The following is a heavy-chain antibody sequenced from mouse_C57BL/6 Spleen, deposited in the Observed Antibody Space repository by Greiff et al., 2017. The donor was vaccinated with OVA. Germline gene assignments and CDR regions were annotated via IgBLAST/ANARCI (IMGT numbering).Heavy chain of an antibody. Sequence: QVQLQQSGAELVRPGASVKLSCKASGYTFTDYYINWVKQRPGQGLEWIARIYPGSGNTYYNEKFKGKATLTAEKSSSTAYMQLSSLTSEDSAVYFCAREKGSTLGYFDVWGTGTTVTVSS. CDR2: IYPGSGNT. CDR3: AREKGSTLGYFDV. CDR1: GYTFTDYY. V-gene: IGHV1-76*01. J-gene: IGHJ1*03. D-gene: IGHD1-1*01.